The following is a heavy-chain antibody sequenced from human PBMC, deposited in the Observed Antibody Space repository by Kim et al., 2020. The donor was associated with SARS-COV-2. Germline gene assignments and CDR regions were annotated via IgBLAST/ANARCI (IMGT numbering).Heavy chain of an antibody. CDR3: AKAGPRPNHLIMITFGPMDY. CDR2: ISGSGGST. D-gene: IGHD3-16*01. J-gene: IGHJ4*02. Sequence: GSLRLSCAASGFTFSSYAMSWVRQAPGKGLEWVSAISGSGGSTYYADSVKGRFTISRDNSKNTLYLQMNSLRAEDTAVYYCAKAGPRPNHLIMITFGPMDYWGQGTLVTVSS. V-gene: IGHV3-23*01. CDR1: GFTFSSYA.